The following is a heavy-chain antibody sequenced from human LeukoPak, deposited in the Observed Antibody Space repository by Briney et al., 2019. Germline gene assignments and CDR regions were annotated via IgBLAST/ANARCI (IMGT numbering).Heavy chain of an antibody. CDR2: ISVYNGNT. J-gene: IGHJ5*02. Sequence: ASVKVSCKASGYTFISYGITWVRQAPGQGLEWMGWISVYNGNTNYAQKLQGRVTMTTDTSTSTAYMELRSLRSDDTAVYYCARDRSQWLGNWFDPWGQGTLVTVSS. CDR3: ARDRSQWLGNWFDP. D-gene: IGHD6-19*01. CDR1: GYTFISYG. V-gene: IGHV1-18*01.